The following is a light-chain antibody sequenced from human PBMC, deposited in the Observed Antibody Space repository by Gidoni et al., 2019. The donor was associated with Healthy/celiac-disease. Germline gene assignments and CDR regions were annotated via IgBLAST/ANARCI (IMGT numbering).Light chain of an antibody. CDR1: QSVLYSSNNKNY. V-gene: IGKV4-1*01. CDR2: WAS. Sequence: DIVMTQPPVSLAVSLGERATINCKSSQSVLYSSNNKNYLAWYQQKPGQPPKLLMYWASTRESGVPDRFSGSGSGTDFTLTISSLQAEDVAVYYCQQYYSTPPTFGQGTKVEIK. J-gene: IGKJ1*01. CDR3: QQYYSTPPT.